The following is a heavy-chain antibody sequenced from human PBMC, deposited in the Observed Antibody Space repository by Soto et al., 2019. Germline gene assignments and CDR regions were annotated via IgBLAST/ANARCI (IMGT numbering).Heavy chain of an antibody. J-gene: IGHJ4*02. D-gene: IGHD3-22*01. CDR1: GYTFTSYA. V-gene: IGHV1-3*01. Sequence: ASVKVSCKASGYTFTSYAMHWVRQAPGQRLEWMGWINACNGNTKYSQKFQGRVTITRDTSASTAYMELSSLRAEDTAVYYCAKVFYYYDSSGYYYFDYWGQGTLVTVSS. CDR2: INACNGNT. CDR3: AKVFYYYDSSGYYYFDY.